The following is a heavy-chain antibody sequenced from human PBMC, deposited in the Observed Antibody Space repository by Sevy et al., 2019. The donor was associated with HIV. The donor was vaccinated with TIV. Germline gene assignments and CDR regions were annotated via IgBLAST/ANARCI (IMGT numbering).Heavy chain of an antibody. CDR2: IYGSGGAT. J-gene: IGHJ3*02. Sequence: GGSLRLYCKPSGFTFITYAMNWVRQAPGKGLACVSTIYGSGGATYYADSVKGRFTISRDNSKNTLYLQMNSLRTEDSAVYYCAGGRYDSSGSFDAFDIWGQGTMVTVSS. CDR1: GFTFITYA. CDR3: AGGRYDSSGSFDAFDI. V-gene: IGHV3-23*01. D-gene: IGHD3-22*01.